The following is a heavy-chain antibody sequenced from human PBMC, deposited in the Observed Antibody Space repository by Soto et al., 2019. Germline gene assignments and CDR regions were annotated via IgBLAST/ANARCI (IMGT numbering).Heavy chain of an antibody. CDR3: ARPSILADGTY. V-gene: IGHV3-23*01. J-gene: IGHJ4*02. D-gene: IGHD6-13*01. Sequence: LRLSCVSSGFPFSIYGRNWVRQAPGKGLEWISTISGSGGSTYYADSVKGRFTISRDNSKITLFLQMNSLRADDTAVYYCARPSILADGTYWGQGPLVTVT. CDR2: ISGSGGST. CDR1: GFPFSIYG.